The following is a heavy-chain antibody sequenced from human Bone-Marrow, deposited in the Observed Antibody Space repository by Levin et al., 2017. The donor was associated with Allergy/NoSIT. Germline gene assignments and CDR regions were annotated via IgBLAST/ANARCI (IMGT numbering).Heavy chain of an antibody. V-gene: IGHV4-4*07. Sequence: SETLSLTCTVSGGSIRSYYWSWIRQPAGKGLEWIGRIFPSGTTSYNRSLKSRVTMSVDTSKNHFSLNLNSVTAADTAVYYCARIGIYRYFDYWGQGTLVTVSS. CDR3: ARIGIYRYFDY. J-gene: IGHJ4*02. CDR2: IFPSGTT. CDR1: GGSIRSYY. D-gene: IGHD1-14*01.